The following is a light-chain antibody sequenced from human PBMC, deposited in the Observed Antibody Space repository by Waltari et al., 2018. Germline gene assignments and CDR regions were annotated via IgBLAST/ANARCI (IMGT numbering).Light chain of an antibody. V-gene: IGKV3-15*01. J-gene: IGKJ2*01. CDR2: GAS. CDR3: QQYNSWRT. Sequence: EILMTQSPATLSVSPGATATLSCRASPSISGNLAWYQQKPGQAPRLPIFGASTRAPGVPDKFSGTGSGTDFILTISSLQSEDFAVYYCQQYNSWRTFGQGTKLEIK. CDR1: PSISGN.